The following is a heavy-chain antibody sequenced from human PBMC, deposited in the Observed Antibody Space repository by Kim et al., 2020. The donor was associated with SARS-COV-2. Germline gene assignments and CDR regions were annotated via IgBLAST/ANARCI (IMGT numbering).Heavy chain of an antibody. CDR2: IYTSGST. V-gene: IGHV4-4*07. Sequence: SETLSLTCTVSGGSISGYYWTWIRQPAGKGLDYIGRIYTSGSTNYNPSLKSRVTMSVDTSRNQFSLKLSSVTAADTAVYYCARVHTPFVQYPSSNGMDVWGQGTAVTVSS. CDR3: ARVHTPFVQYPSSNGMDV. J-gene: IGHJ6*02. D-gene: IGHD1-1*01. CDR1: GGSISGYY.